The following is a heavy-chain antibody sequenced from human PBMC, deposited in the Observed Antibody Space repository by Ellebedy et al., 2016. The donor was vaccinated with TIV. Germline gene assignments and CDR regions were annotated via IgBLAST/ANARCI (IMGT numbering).Heavy chain of an antibody. J-gene: IGHJ4*02. V-gene: IGHV3-23*01. CDR3: AKDREQKPPNIVVVPAAIDY. CDR1: GFTFDDYA. Sequence: GGSLRLXXAASGFTFDDYAMHWVRQAPGKGLEWVSAISGSGGSTYYADSVKGRFTISRDNSKNTLYLQMNSLRAEDTAVYYCAKDREQKPPNIVVVPAAIDYWGQGTLVTVSS. CDR2: ISGSGGST. D-gene: IGHD2-2*01.